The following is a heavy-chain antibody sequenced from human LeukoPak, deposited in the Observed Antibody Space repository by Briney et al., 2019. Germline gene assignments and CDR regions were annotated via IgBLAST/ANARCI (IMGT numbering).Heavy chain of an antibody. CDR1: GGSIRSGSYY. J-gene: IGHJ4*02. D-gene: IGHD2-21*01. Sequence: PSETLSLTCTVSGGSIRSGSYYWSWIRQPPGKGLEWIGYIYYSGSNNYNPSLKSRVTISVDTSKNQFSLKLSSVTAADTAVYYCARSSPHTPILPGPIDYWGQGTLVTVSS. V-gene: IGHV4-61*01. CDR3: ARSSPHTPILPGPIDY. CDR2: IYYSGSN.